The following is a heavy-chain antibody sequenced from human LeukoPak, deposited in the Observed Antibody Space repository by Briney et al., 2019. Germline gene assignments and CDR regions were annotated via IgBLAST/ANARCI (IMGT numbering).Heavy chain of an antibody. D-gene: IGHD3-10*01. V-gene: IGHV3-23*01. CDR1: GFTFSSYA. CDR3: AKGGVRGVIKALNWFDP. J-gene: IGHJ5*02. CDR2: ISGSGGST. Sequence: GGSLRLSCAASGFTFSSYAMSWVRQAPGKGLEWVSAISGSGGSTYYADSVKGRFTISRDNSKNTLYLQMNSLRAEDTAVYYCAKGGVRGVIKALNWFDPWGQGTLVTVSS.